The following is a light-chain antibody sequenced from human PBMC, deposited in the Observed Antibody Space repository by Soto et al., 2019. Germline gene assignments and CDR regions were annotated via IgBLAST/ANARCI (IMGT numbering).Light chain of an antibody. CDR2: KAS. J-gene: IGKJ1*01. V-gene: IGKV1-5*03. CDR3: QQYNSYSRT. Sequence: DIQMTQSPSTLSASVGDRVTITCRASQSISSWLAWYQQKPGKAPKLLIYKASSLESGVPSRFSGSGSGTEFTLTISSLQPDDFATYYCQQYNSYSRTFGQGTKEDNK. CDR1: QSISSW.